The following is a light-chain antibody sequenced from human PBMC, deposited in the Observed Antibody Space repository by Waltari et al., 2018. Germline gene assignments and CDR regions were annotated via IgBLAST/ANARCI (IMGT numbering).Light chain of an antibody. CDR1: SGHSSNI. Sequence: QLVLTQSPSASASLGASVKLTCTLDSGHSSNIIAWLQQQPEKGPRYLLKVNSDGSHSKGAEIPDRLSGSSSGPERYLFISSGQSEDEADYYCQTGGHGTWVFGGGTKLTVL. CDR2: VNSDGSH. J-gene: IGLJ3*02. CDR3: QTGGHGTWV. V-gene: IGLV4-69*01.